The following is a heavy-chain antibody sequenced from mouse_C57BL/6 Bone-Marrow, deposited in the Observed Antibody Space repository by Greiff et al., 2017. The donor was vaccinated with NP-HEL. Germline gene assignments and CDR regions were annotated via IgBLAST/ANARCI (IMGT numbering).Heavy chain of an antibody. J-gene: IGHJ1*03. V-gene: IGHV14-2*01. D-gene: IGHD1-1*01. CDR3: ASLTTVVAWYFDV. CDR2: IDPEDGET. Sequence: EVQLVESGAELVKPGASVKLSCTASGFNIKDYYMHWVKQRTEQGLEWIGRIDPEDGETKYAPKFQGKATITADTSSNTAYLQLSSLTAEDTAVYYCASLTTVVAWYFDVWGTGTTVTVSS. CDR1: GFNIKDYY.